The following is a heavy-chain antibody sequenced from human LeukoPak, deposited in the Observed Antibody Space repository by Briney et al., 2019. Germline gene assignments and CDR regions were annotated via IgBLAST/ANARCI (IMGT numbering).Heavy chain of an antibody. CDR1: GFTFTSYG. D-gene: IGHD3-9*01. Sequence: GSLRLSCAASGFTFTSYGIHWVRQAPDKGLEWVAFIRYDGSKKYYADSVKGRFTISRDNSKNTLYLQMNSLRAEDTAVYYCVKAILTGYYRGYFDYWGQGTLVTVSS. CDR3: VKAILTGYYRGYFDY. J-gene: IGHJ4*02. V-gene: IGHV3-30*02. CDR2: IRYDGSKK.